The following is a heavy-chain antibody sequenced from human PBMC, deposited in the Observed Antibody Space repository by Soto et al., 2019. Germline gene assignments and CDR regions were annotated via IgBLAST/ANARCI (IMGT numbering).Heavy chain of an antibody. CDR1: GFTFSDYW. Sequence: EVQLVDSGGGLVQPGGSLRLSCEASGFTFSDYWMRWVRQAPGKGLEWVATISQGGGEYFYVDSVKGRFTISRDDAKNSLFLQMNSLRADDTAVYYCARGEGYYFDYWGQGTLVTVSS. V-gene: IGHV3-7*01. J-gene: IGHJ4*02. D-gene: IGHD1-26*01. CDR3: ARGEGYYFDY. CDR2: ISQGGGEY.